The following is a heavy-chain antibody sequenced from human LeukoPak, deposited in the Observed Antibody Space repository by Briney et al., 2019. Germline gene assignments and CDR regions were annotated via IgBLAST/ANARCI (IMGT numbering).Heavy chain of an antibody. D-gene: IGHD2-8*02. CDR1: GGSLSSFY. J-gene: IGHJ4*02. CDR2: IHYSGST. CDR3: ARHPTFGTGLFQY. V-gene: IGHV4-59*08. Sequence: SDILSLTCTVSGGSLSSFYWSWIRQPPGKGLEWIAYIHYSGSTNYNPSLKSRVTISIDTSKNQFSLDLSSVTAADTAVYYCARHPTFGTGLFQYWGQGTLVTVSS.